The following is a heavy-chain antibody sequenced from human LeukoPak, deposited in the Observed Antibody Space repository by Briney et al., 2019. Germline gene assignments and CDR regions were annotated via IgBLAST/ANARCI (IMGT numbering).Heavy chain of an antibody. J-gene: IGHJ4*02. CDR1: GFDFGSYD. D-gene: IGHD1-14*01. CDR2: IWLDGSAT. CDR3: ARDLNREDFDY. V-gene: IGHV3-33*01. Sequence: GKSLRLSCAASGFDFGSYDMHWVRQAPGKGLEWVAIIWLDGSATYYGDSVKGRFTVSRDNSNNTLYLQMNSLRVEDTAVYYCARDLNREDFDYWGQGTLVTVSS.